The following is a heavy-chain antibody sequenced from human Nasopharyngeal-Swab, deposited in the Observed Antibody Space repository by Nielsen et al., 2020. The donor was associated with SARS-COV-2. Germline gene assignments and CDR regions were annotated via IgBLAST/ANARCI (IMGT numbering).Heavy chain of an antibody. J-gene: IGHJ2*01. CDR3: ARGSVAVAGSDWYFDL. CDR2: ISSSSSYI. D-gene: IGHD6-19*01. CDR1: GFTFSSYS. Sequence: GESLNISCAASGFTFSSYSMNWVRQAPGKGLEWVSSISSSSSYIYYADSVKGRFTISRDNSKNTLYLQMNSLRAEDTAVYYCARGSVAVAGSDWYFDLWGRGTLVTVSS. V-gene: IGHV3-21*01.